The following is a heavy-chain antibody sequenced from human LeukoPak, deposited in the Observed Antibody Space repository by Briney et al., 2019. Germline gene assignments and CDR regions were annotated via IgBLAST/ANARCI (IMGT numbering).Heavy chain of an antibody. V-gene: IGHV4-39*01. CDR3: ARLHDSRGPDN. D-gene: IGHD3-22*01. Sequence: SETLSLTCTVSGGSISGPSYYWGWIRQPPGKGLEWIAAIFFTGSTYYNPSLKGRVTISMDTSKKEFSLKLTSVTAGDTAVYYCARLHDSRGPDNWGQGTLVTVSA. J-gene: IGHJ4*02. CDR2: IFFTGST. CDR1: GGSISGPSYY.